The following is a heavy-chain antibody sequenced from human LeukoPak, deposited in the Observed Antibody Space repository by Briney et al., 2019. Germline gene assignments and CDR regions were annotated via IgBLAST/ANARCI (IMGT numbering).Heavy chain of an antibody. J-gene: IGHJ4*02. CDR2: INSDGSST. Sequence: GGSLTLSCAASGFTFSSYWMYWVRQAPGKGLVWVSRINSDGSSTNYADSVKGRFTISRDNAKNTLYLQMNSLRAEDTAVYYCARGGIRFIDYWGQGTLVTVSS. V-gene: IGHV3-74*01. D-gene: IGHD3-10*01. CDR3: ARGGIRFIDY. CDR1: GFTFSSYW.